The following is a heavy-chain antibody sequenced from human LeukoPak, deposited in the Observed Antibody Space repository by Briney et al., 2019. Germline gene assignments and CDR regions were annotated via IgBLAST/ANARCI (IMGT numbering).Heavy chain of an antibody. J-gene: IGHJ6*03. CDR2: ISGGSRDT. V-gene: IGHV3-23*01. CDR1: GFIFSSYG. CDR3: AKGGYPARYYFMDV. Sequence: GGSLRLSCAASGFIFSSYGMTWVRQAPGKGLEWVSSISGGSRDTYYADSVKGRFTISRDNSKNTLYLQMNSLRAEDTAVYYCAKGGYPARYYFMDVWGTGTTVTISS. D-gene: IGHD2-15*01.